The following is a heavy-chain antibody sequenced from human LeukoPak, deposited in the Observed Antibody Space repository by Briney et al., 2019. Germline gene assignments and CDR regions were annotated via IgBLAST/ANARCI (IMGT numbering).Heavy chain of an antibody. Sequence: GGSLRLSCAASGFTFSNYWMSWVRQAPGKGLEWVANINQHGSEKYSVDSVRGRFTISRDNAKNSVYLQMDSLRAEDTAVYYCARGVDFLIWGQGTMVTVSS. D-gene: IGHD3-3*01. CDR1: GFTFSNYW. V-gene: IGHV3-7*01. CDR2: INQHGSEK. CDR3: ARGVDFLI. J-gene: IGHJ3*02.